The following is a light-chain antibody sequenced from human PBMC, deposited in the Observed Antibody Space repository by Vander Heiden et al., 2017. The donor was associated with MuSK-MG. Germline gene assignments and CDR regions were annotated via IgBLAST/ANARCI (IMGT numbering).Light chain of an antibody. J-gene: IGLJ2*01. CDR2: KGT. CDR1: GVAKED. V-gene: IGLV3-25*03. Sequence: SHELTQPPTVSVSPGQTARITCAGDGVAKEDVYWFQQKGGQPPVVVMYKGTERPSRIPKRFSGSSSGTSVTLTITGVQAEDEADYYCQSADKSGGFHVVFGGGTKLTVL. CDR3: QSADKSGGFHVV.